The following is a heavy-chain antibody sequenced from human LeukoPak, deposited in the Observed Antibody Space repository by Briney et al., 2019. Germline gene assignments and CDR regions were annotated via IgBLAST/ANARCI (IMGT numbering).Heavy chain of an antibody. CDR2: IRYDGSDK. CDR1: GFTFSSYG. J-gene: IGHJ4*02. V-gene: IGHV3-30*02. Sequence: GGSLRLSCSASGFTFSSYGMHWVRQAPGKGLVWVAFIRYDGSDKYYAESVKGRFTISRDNSKNTLYLQMNSLKPEDTAVYYCARVAEAAAFDSWGQGTLVTVSS. D-gene: IGHD6-13*01. CDR3: ARVAEAAAFDS.